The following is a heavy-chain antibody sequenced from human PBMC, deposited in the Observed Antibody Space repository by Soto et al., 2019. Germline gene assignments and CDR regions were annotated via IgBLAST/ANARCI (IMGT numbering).Heavy chain of an antibody. D-gene: IGHD1-1*01. CDR2: IYYSGNT. Sequence: PSETLCLTCTVSGGSIITSSYYWGWIRQTPGKGPEWIGTIYYSGNTYHNPSLKSRVTISVDTSKNQFSLRLSAVTAADTAVYYCARLWXETETIGYYFXYWGQGIVVXAPQ. J-gene: IGHJ4*02. V-gene: IGHV4-39*01. CDR1: GGSIITSSYY. CDR3: ARLWXETETIGYYFXY.